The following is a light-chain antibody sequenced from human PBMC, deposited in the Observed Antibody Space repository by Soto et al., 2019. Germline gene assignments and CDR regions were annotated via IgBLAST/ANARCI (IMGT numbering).Light chain of an antibody. CDR3: QKDGSSPPT. V-gene: IGKV3-20*01. CDR1: QSVSSSY. Sequence: EIVLTQSPGTLSLSPGERATLSCRASQSVSSSYLAWYQQKPGQAPRLLIYGASSRATVIPDRFSGSGSGTAFTLNISRLEPEDFSVYYCQKDGSSPPTFGQGTKGEIK. J-gene: IGKJ1*01. CDR2: GAS.